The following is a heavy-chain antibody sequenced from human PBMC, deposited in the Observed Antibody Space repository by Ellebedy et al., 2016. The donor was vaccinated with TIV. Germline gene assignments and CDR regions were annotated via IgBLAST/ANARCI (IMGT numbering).Heavy chain of an antibody. J-gene: IGHJ4*02. CDR2: IYSGGNT. Sequence: GESLKISCAASGFTVSSTYMSWVRQAPGKGLEWVSTIYSGGNTYYADSVKGRFTISRDNSKNTPYLQMHSLRAEDTAVYYCVRGADDYSNYLFYWGQGTLVTVSS. D-gene: IGHD4-11*01. CDR1: GFTVSSTY. V-gene: IGHV3-53*01. CDR3: VRGADDYSNYLFY.